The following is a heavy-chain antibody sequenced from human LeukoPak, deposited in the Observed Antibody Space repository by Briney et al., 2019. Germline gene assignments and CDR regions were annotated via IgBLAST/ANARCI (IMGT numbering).Heavy chain of an antibody. V-gene: IGHV3-21*01. J-gene: IGHJ4*02. Sequence: PGGSLRLSCAASGFTFTSYSMNWGRQAPGKGLEWVSSIRSSSKYIYYADSGKGRFTISRDNAKNSLYLQMNSRRAEDTAVYYCARGHSGYDHWGQGTLVTVSS. CDR2: IRSSSKYI. CDR1: GFTFTSYS. D-gene: IGHD5-12*01. CDR3: ARGHSGYDH.